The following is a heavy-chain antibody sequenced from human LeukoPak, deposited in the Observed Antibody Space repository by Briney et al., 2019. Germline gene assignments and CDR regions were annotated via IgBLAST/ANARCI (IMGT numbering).Heavy chain of an antibody. V-gene: IGHV4-59*08. J-gene: IGHJ6*02. CDR3: ARHLHVKFVPTYYYYGMDV. CDR2: IYYSGST. Sequence: SETLSLTCTVSGGSLSSFYWTWIRQYPGKGLEWIGYIYYSGSTNYNPSLKSRVTISVDTSKNQFSLKLSSVTAADTAVYYCARHLHVKFVPTYYYYGMDVWGQGTTVTVSS. CDR1: GGSLSSFY. D-gene: IGHD2/OR15-2a*01.